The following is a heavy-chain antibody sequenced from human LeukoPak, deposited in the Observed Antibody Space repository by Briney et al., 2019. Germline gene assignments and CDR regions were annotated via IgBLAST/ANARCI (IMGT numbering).Heavy chain of an antibody. CDR3: VRGKWSTRH. V-gene: IGHV3-21*01. CDR1: GFTFSSYY. D-gene: IGHD2-15*01. Sequence: GGSLRLSRAASGFTFSSYYMNWVRQAPGKGLEWVSSISSSSSYIYNADSVKGRFTISRDNAKNSLYLQMNSLRAEDTAVYYCVRGKWSTRHWGQGTLVTVSS. J-gene: IGHJ4*02. CDR2: ISSSSSYI.